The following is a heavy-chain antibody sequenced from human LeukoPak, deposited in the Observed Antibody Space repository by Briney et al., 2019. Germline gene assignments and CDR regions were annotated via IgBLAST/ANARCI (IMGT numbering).Heavy chain of an antibody. Sequence: SSETLSLTCTVSGGSISSSSYYWGWIRQPPGKGLEWIGSIYYSGSTYYNPSLKSRVTISVDTSKNQFSLKLSSVTAADTAVYYCARLFVRAHNWFDPWGQGTLVTVSS. D-gene: IGHD3-10*02. CDR2: IYYSGST. CDR1: GGSISSSSYY. V-gene: IGHV4-39*01. J-gene: IGHJ5*02. CDR3: ARLFVRAHNWFDP.